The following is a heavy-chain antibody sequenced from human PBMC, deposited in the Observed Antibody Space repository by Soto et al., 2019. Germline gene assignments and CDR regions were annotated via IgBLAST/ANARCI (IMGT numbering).Heavy chain of an antibody. V-gene: IGHV3-33*01. CDR2: IFYDGSNK. Sequence: QVQLEESGGGVVQPGRSLRLSCTASGFAFSDYGMHWVRQAPGKGLEWVAIIFYDGSNKYYADSVKGRFTISRDNSRNTVELQMNSLRAEDTATXXXXXXRSTVTTPWFYHGMDVWG. CDR1: GFAFSDYG. J-gene: IGHJ6*02. D-gene: IGHD4-17*01. CDR3: XXXRSTVTTPWFYHGMDV.